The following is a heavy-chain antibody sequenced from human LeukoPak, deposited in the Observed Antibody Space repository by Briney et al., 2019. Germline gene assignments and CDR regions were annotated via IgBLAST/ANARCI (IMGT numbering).Heavy chain of an antibody. CDR1: GGSISYYY. CDR2: IYYSGST. D-gene: IGHD2-2*01. J-gene: IGHJ3*01. V-gene: IGHV4-59*01. Sequence: SETLSRTCTVSGGSISYYYWSWIRQPPGKGLEWIGYIYYSGSTNYNPSLKSRVTISVDTSKDQFSLNLTSVTTADTAVYYCTRVSCSSTSCPRRDALDVWGQGTMVTVSS. CDR3: TRVSCSSTSCPRRDALDV.